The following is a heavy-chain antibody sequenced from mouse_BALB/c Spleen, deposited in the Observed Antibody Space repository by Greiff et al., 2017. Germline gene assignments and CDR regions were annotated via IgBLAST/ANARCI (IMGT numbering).Heavy chain of an antibody. Sequence: QVQLQQSGPELVKPGASVRISCKASGYTFTSYYIHWVKQRPGQGLEWIGWIYPGNVNTKYNEKFKGKATLTADKSSSTAYMQLSSLTSEDSAVYFCARGDYDYDGGDAMDYWGQGTSVTVSS. V-gene: IGHV1S56*01. CDR1: GYTFTSYY. CDR3: ARGDYDYDGGDAMDY. D-gene: IGHD2-4*01. J-gene: IGHJ4*01. CDR2: IYPGNVNT.